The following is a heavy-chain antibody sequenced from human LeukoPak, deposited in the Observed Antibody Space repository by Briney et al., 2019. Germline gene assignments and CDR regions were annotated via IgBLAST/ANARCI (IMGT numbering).Heavy chain of an antibody. V-gene: IGHV3-48*03. Sequence: GGSLRLSCAASGFTFSSYEMNWVRQAPGKGLEWVSYISSSGSTIYYADSVKGRFTISRDNAKNSLYLQMNSLRAEDTAVYYCARVFYGDFGYYYYGMDVWGQGTTVTVSS. CDR1: GFTFSSYE. J-gene: IGHJ6*02. CDR3: ARVFYGDFGYYYYGMDV. CDR2: ISSSGSTI. D-gene: IGHD4-17*01.